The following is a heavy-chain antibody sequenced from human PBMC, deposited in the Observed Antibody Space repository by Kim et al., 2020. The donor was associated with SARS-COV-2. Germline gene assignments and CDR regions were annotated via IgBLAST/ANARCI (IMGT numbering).Heavy chain of an antibody. CDR3: ARGGEPQDIVVVPAASNNWFDP. D-gene: IGHD2-2*01. Sequence: SETLSLTCAVYGGSFSGYYWSWIRQPPGKGLEWIGEINHSGSTNYNPSLKSRVTISVDTSKNQFSLKLSSVTAADTAVYYCARGGEPQDIVVVPAASNNWFDPWGQGTLVTVSS. V-gene: IGHV4-34*01. J-gene: IGHJ5*02. CDR2: INHSGST. CDR1: GGSFSGYY.